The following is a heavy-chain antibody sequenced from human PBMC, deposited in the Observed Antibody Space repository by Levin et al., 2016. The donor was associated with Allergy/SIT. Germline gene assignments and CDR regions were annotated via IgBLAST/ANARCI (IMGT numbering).Heavy chain of an antibody. CDR3: ARLCLVGGLPRHSNFYYYYYGMDV. J-gene: IGHJ6*02. D-gene: IGHD4-11*01. CDR1: GFTFSSYS. V-gene: IGHV3-21*01. Sequence: GESLKISCAASGFTFSSYSMSWVRQAPGKGLEWVSSISSSSSYIYYADSVKGRFTISRDNAKNSLYLQMNSLRAEDTAVYYCARLCLVGGLPRHSNFYYYYYGMDVWGQGTTVTVSS. CDR2: ISSSSSYI.